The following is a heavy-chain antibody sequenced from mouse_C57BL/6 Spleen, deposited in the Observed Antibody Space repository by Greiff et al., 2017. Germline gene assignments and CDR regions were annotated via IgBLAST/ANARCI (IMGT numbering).Heavy chain of an antibody. CDR3: ARNTGYAMDY. Sequence: QVQLQQSGPGLVAPSPSLSITCTVSGFSLTSYAISWVRQPPGKGLEWLGVIWTGGGTNYNSALKSRLSISKDNSKSQVFLKMSSLQTDDTARYYCARNTGYAMDYWGQGTSVTVSS. V-gene: IGHV2-9-1*01. J-gene: IGHJ4*01. CDR1: GFSLTSYA. CDR2: IWTGGGT.